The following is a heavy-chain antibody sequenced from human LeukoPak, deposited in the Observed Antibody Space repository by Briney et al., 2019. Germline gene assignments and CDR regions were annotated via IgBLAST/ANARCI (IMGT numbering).Heavy chain of an antibody. CDR3: ARGEEFYDSSGYRRLDS. CDR1: GFTFSNHA. CDR2: INSNGANT. Sequence: PGGSLRLSCAASGFTFSNHAMHWVRQAPGKALEYVALINSNGANTFHAKSLNDRFTISRDNSKNILYLQMGSLRAEDMAVYYCARGEEFYDSSGYRRLDSWGQGTLVVVSS. J-gene: IGHJ4*02. D-gene: IGHD3-22*01. V-gene: IGHV3-64*01.